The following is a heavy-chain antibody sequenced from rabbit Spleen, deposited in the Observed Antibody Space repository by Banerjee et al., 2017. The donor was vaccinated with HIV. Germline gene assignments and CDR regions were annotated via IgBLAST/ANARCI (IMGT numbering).Heavy chain of an antibody. CDR2: IYAGSGSA. CDR1: GFSFSSDYW. CDR3: ARGGYGGHIYAMGL. V-gene: IGHV1S40*01. D-gene: IGHD4-2*01. J-gene: IGHJ4*01. Sequence: QSLEESGGDLVKPGASLTLTCTASGFSFSSDYWICWVRQAPGKGLEWIACIYAGSGSADYVSWAKGRFTISKTSSTTVTLQMTSLTAADTATYFCARGGYGGHIYAMGLWGPGTLVTVS.